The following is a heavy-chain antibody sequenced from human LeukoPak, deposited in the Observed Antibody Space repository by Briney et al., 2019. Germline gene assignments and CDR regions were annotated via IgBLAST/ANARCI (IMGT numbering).Heavy chain of an antibody. Sequence: GGSLRLSCAASGFTFSSYGMHWVRQAPGKGLEWVAFIRSDGSNKYYAGSVKGRFTISRDNSKNTLYLQMNSLRAEDTAVYYCARDLVGDIVVVVAATGAHDAFDIWGQGTMVTVSS. CDR2: IRSDGSNK. CDR3: ARDLVGDIVVVVAATGAHDAFDI. CDR1: GFTFSSYG. J-gene: IGHJ3*02. V-gene: IGHV3-30*02. D-gene: IGHD2-15*01.